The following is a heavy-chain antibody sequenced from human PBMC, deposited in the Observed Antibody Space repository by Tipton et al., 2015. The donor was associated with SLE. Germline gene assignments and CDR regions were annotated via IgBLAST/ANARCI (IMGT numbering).Heavy chain of an antibody. J-gene: IGHJ4*02. CDR2: IYYSGST. V-gene: IGHV4-59*08. Sequence: LRLSCTVSGGSISSYYWSWIRQPPGKGLEWIGYIYYSGSTNYNPSLKSRVTISVDTSKNQFSLKLSSVTAADTAVYYCARAPVDSSGFIDYWGQGTLVTVSS. D-gene: IGHD3-22*01. CDR3: ARAPVDSSGFIDY. CDR1: GGSISSYY.